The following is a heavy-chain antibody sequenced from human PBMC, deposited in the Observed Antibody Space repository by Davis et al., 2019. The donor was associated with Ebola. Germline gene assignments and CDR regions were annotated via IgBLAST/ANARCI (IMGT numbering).Heavy chain of an antibody. J-gene: IGHJ4*02. CDR1: GDSVSSGG. CDR2: TYYTSKWYF. D-gene: IGHD5-12*01. V-gene: IGHV6-1*01. CDR3: ARGWLRTPGFDY. Sequence: HPQTLSLTCAIPGDSVSSGGWNWIRQSPSRAPPWLGRTYYTSKWYFDYAESVKGRMTINPDTSKNQFSLQLNSVTPEDTAVYYCARGWLRTPGFDYWGQGTLVTVSS.